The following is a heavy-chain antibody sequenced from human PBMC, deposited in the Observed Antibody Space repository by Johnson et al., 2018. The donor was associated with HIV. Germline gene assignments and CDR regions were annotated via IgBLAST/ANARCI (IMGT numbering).Heavy chain of an antibody. CDR3: ASDSSSWYGSAFDI. J-gene: IGHJ3*02. CDR1: GFTFSSYA. D-gene: IGHD6-13*01. Sequence: QVQLVESGGGVVQPGRSLRLSCAASGFTFSSYAMHWVRQAPGKGLEWVALISYDGSHKYYADSVKGRFTISRDNSKNTLYLQMNSLRAEDTAVYYCASDSSSWYGSAFDIWGQGTMVTVSS. V-gene: IGHV3-30*04. CDR2: ISYDGSHK.